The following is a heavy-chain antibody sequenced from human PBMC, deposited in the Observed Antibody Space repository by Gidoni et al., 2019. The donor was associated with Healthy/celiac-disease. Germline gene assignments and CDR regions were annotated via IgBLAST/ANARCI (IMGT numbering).Heavy chain of an antibody. Sequence: QVQLQESGPGLVKPSQTLSLTCTVSGGPISSGDYYWSWIRQPPGKGLEWIGYIHYSGSTYYNPSLKSRVTISVDTSKNQFSLKLSSVTAADTAVYYCAKTGDYYGSGSQAAYYFDYWGQGTLVTVSS. D-gene: IGHD3-10*01. V-gene: IGHV4-30-4*01. J-gene: IGHJ4*02. CDR2: IHYSGST. CDR3: AKTGDYYGSGSQAAYYFDY. CDR1: GGPISSGDYY.